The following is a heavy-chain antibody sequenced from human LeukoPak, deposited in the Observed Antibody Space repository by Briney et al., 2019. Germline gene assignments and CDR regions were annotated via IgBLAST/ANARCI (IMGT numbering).Heavy chain of an antibody. J-gene: IGHJ4*02. CDR1: GGSISSYY. V-gene: IGHV4-59*01. Sequence: SETLSLTCTVSGGSISSYYWSWLRQPPGKGLEWIGYIYYSGSTNYNPSLKSRVTISVDTSKSQFSLKLSSVTAADTAVYYCARVDSVDGSSGMYYFDYWGQGTLVTVSS. D-gene: IGHD3-22*01. CDR2: IYYSGST. CDR3: ARVDSVDGSSGMYYFDY.